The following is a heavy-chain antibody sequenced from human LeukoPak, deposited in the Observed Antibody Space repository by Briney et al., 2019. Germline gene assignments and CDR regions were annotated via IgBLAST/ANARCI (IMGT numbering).Heavy chain of an antibody. CDR2: ISAYDGNT. D-gene: IGHD3-22*01. CDR3: ARDLGSSGYFFDY. CDR1: GYTFTSYG. V-gene: IGHV1-18*01. J-gene: IGHJ4*02. Sequence: GASVKVSCKASGYTFTSYGISWVRQPPAQGLEWMGWISAYDGNTNYAQKLQGRVAVTTDTSTRTAYMELRSLRSDDTAVYYCARDLGSSGYFFDYWGQGTLVTVSS.